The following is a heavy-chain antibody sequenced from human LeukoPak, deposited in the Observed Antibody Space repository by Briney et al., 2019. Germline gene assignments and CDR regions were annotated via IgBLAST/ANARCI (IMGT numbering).Heavy chain of an antibody. Sequence: PSETLSLTCAVYGGSFSGYYWSWLRQPPGKGLEWIGEINHSGSTNYNPSLKSRVTISVDTSKNQFSLKLSSVTAADTAVYYCARSSRGRYYYGSGRFDPWGQGTLVTVSS. CDR1: GGSFSGYY. V-gene: IGHV4-34*01. CDR2: INHSGST. D-gene: IGHD3-10*01. CDR3: ARSSRGRYYYGSGRFDP. J-gene: IGHJ5*02.